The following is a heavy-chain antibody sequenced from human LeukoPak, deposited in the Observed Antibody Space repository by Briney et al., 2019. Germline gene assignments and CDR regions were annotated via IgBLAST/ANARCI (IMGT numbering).Heavy chain of an antibody. D-gene: IGHD5-24*01. Sequence: SETLSLTCAVYGGSFSGYYWSWIRQPPGKGLEWIGEINHSGSTSYNPSLKSRVTISVDTSKNQFSLKLSSVTAADTAVYYCALEMATLVYWGQGTLVTVSS. J-gene: IGHJ4*02. CDR3: ALEMATLVY. CDR2: INHSGST. CDR1: GGSFSGYY. V-gene: IGHV4-34*01.